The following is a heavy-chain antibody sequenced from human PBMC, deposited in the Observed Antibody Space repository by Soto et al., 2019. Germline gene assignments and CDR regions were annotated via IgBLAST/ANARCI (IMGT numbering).Heavy chain of an antibody. V-gene: IGHV4-39*01. CDR3: ARHGSN. CDR2: IYYSGIT. J-gene: IGHJ4*02. Sequence: QLQLQESGPGLVKPSETLSLTCTVSGVSISNSSYYWGWFRRPPGKGLEWIGTIYYSGITYYNPSLKSRVTISVDTSKNQFSLKLTSVTAADTAVYYCARHGSNWGQGTLVTVSS. CDR1: GVSISNSSYY.